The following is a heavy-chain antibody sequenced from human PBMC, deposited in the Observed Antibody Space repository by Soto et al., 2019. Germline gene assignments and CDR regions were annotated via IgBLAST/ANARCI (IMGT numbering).Heavy chain of an antibody. D-gene: IGHD5-12*01. Sequence: SETLSLTCTVSGGSISSSSYYWGWIRQPPGKGLEWVGSIYYSGSTYYNPSLKSRVTISVDTSKNQFSLKVSSVTAADTAVYYCARAVYSGYVRGAFDIWGQGTMVTVSS. CDR1: GGSISSSSYY. CDR3: ARAVYSGYVRGAFDI. J-gene: IGHJ3*02. V-gene: IGHV4-39*01. CDR2: IYYSGST.